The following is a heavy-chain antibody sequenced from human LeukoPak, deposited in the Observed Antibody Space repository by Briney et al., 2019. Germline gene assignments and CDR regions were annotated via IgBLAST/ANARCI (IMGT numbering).Heavy chain of an antibody. Sequence: PSETLSLTCAVYGGSFSSGGYYWSWIRQHPGKGLEWIGYIYYSGTTSYNPSLKRRVTISVDTSKKQFSLKLTSVTAADTAVYYCASLIPSLRYLDYWGQGTLVTVSS. D-gene: IGHD4-17*01. V-gene: IGHV4-31*11. CDR1: GGSFSSGGYY. CDR2: IYYSGTT. J-gene: IGHJ4*02. CDR3: ASLIPSLRYLDY.